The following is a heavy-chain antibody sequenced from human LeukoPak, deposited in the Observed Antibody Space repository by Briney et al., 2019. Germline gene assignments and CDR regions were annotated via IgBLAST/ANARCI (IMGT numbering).Heavy chain of an antibody. V-gene: IGHV3-20*04. Sequence: GGSLRLSCAASGFTFDDYGMSWVRQAPGKGLEWVSGINWNGGSTGYADSVKGRFIISRDNAKNSLYLQMNSLRAEDTALYYCARANIASHSSSDFDYWGQGTLVTVSS. J-gene: IGHJ4*02. CDR3: ARANIASHSSSDFDY. CDR2: INWNGGST. CDR1: GFTFDDYG. D-gene: IGHD6-6*01.